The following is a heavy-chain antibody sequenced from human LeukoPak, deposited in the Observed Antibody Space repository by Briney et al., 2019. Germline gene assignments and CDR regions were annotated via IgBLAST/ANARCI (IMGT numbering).Heavy chain of an antibody. J-gene: IGHJ5*02. CDR2: INHSGST. V-gene: IGHV4-34*01. CDR1: GGSFSGYY. D-gene: IGHD2-2*01. Sequence: PSETLSLTCAVYGGSFSGYYWSWIRQPPGKGLEWIGEINHSGSTNYNPSLKSRVTISVDTSKNQFSLKLSSVTAADTAVYYCARGLKDQLLENWFDPWGQGTLVTVSS. CDR3: ARGLKDQLLENWFDP.